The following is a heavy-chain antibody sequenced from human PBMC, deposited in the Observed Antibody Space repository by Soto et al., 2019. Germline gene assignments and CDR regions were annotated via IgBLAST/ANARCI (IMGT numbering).Heavy chain of an antibody. V-gene: IGHV1-69*13. CDR2: IILPFGTP. D-gene: IGHD3-22*01. J-gene: IGHJ4*02. Sequence: SVKVSCKACGYVFTKFGISWARQAPGQGLEWMGGIILPFGTPNYAQKFQGRVTISADESMTTAYMELRGLRSEDTAVYYCVRGPDYEGYFDYWGQGTLVTVSS. CDR3: VRGPDYEGYFDY. CDR1: GYVFTKFG.